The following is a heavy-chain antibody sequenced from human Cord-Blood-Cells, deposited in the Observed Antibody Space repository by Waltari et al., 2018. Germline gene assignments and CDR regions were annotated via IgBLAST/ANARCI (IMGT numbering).Heavy chain of an antibody. Sequence: QVQLVQSGAEVKKPGASVKVSCKASGYTFTGYYMHWVRQAPGQGLEWMGWINPNRGGTNYAQKFQGRVTMTRDTSISTAYMELSRLRSDDTAVYYCARVCSSTSCYTDWGQGTLVTVSS. J-gene: IGHJ4*02. CDR3: ARVCSSTSCYTD. V-gene: IGHV1-2*02. CDR1: GYTFTGYY. D-gene: IGHD2-2*02. CDR2: INPNRGGT.